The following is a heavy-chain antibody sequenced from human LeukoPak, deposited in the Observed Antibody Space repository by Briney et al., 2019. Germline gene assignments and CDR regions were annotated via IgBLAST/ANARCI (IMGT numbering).Heavy chain of an antibody. D-gene: IGHD3-3*01. CDR2: IYYSGST. CDR3: ASAYYDFWSGLIIDY. CDR1: GGSISSYY. V-gene: IGHV4-59*08. J-gene: IGHJ4*02. Sequence: SETLSLTCTVSGGSISSYYWSWIRQPPGKGLEWIGYIYYSGSTNYNPSLKSRVTISVDTSKNQFSLKLSSVTAADTAVYYCASAYYDFWSGLIIDYWCQGTLVTVSS.